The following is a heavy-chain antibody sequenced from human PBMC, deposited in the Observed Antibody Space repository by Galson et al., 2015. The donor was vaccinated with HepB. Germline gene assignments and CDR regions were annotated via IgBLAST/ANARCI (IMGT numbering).Heavy chain of an antibody. J-gene: IGHJ6*03. CDR1: GDSVSSNSAA. CDR2: TYYRSKWYN. Sequence: CAISGDSVSSNSAAWNWIRQSPSRGLEWLGRTYYRSKWYNDYAVSVKSRITINPDTSKNQFSLQLNSVTPEDTAVYYCARILASCSSTSCYRASYHYYYMDVWGKGTTVTVSS. D-gene: IGHD2-2*02. CDR3: ARILASCSSTSCYRASYHYYYMDV. V-gene: IGHV6-1*01.